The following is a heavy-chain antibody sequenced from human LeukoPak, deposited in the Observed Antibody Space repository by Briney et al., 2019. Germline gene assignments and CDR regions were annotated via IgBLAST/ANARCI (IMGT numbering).Heavy chain of an antibody. CDR3: AGDASYYGSGNDF. V-gene: IGHV3-23*01. Sequence: GGSLRLSCAASGFTFSNYAVSWVRQAAGKGLEWVSTISGSGGSTYYADSVKGRFTISRDNSKNTLYLQTNSLRAEDTAVYYCAGDASYYGSGNDFWGQGTLVTVSS. CDR2: ISGSGGST. D-gene: IGHD3-10*01. CDR1: GFTFSNYA. J-gene: IGHJ4*02.